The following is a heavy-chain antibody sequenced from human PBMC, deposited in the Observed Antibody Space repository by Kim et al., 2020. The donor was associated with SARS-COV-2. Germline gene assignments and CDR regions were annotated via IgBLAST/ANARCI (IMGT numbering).Heavy chain of an antibody. CDR2: T. CDR3: VKVAGGGWFDP. V-gene: IGHV4-59*01. Sequence: TNYNHSLKKRVTISVDTSKNQFSLNLNSVTAADTAVYYCVKVAGGGWFDPWGQGTLVVVSS. J-gene: IGHJ5*02. D-gene: IGHD2-8*02.